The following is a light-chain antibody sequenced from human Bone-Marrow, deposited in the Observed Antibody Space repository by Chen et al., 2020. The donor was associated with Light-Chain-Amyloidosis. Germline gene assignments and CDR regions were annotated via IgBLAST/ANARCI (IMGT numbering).Light chain of an antibody. J-gene: IGLJ1*01. Sequence: QSALTQPAPASGSPGQSITIACTGTSSDVGGDNHVSWYQQHPDKAPKLMSYEVTNRPSWVPDRFTGSKSDNTASLTISGLQTEDEADYFCSSYTITNTLVFGSGTRVTVL. CDR2: EVT. CDR3: SSYTITNTLV. V-gene: IGLV2-14*01. CDR1: SSDVGGDNH.